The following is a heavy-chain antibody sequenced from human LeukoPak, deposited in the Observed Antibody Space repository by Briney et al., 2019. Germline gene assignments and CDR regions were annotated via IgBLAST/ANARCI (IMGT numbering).Heavy chain of an antibody. V-gene: IGHV3-15*01. J-gene: IGHJ4*02. CDR3: TTDFTEIVGAPEADY. CDR1: GFTFSNAW. D-gene: IGHD1-26*01. Sequence: PGGSLRLSCAASGFTFSNAWMSWVRQAPGKGLEWVGRIKSKTDGGTTDYAAPVKGRFTISRDDSKNTLYLQMNSLKTEDTAVYYCTTDFTEIVGAPEADYWGQGTLVTVSS. CDR2: IKSKTDGGTT.